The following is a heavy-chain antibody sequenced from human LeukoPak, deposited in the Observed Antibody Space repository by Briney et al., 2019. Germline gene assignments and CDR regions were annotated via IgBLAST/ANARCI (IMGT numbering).Heavy chain of an antibody. J-gene: IGHJ6*02. CDR2: INPNSGGT. V-gene: IGHV1-2*02. CDR1: GYTFTGYY. Sequence: ASVKVSCKASGYTFTGYYMHWVRQAPGQGLEWMGWINPNSGGTNYAQKFQGRVTMTRDTSISTAYMELSRLRSDDTAVYYCARVWFGELHSIDYYCYGMDVWGQGTTVTVSS. CDR3: ARVWFGELHSIDYYCYGMDV. D-gene: IGHD3-10*01.